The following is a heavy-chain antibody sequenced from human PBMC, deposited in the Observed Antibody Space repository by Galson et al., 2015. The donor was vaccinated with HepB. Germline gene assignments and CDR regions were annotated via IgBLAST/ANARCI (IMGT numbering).Heavy chain of an antibody. J-gene: IGHJ6*03. V-gene: IGHV1-46*03. Sequence: SVKVSCKASGYTFTSYYMHWVRQAPGQGLEWLAVINPSGGSTTYAQTVQDRITMTRDTSTSTFYMQLSSLRSEDTAVYYCARGASGRSTAGYYMDVWGKGTTVTVSS. CDR2: INPSGGST. CDR3: ARGASGRSTAGYYMDV. D-gene: IGHD1-26*01. CDR1: GYTFTSYY.